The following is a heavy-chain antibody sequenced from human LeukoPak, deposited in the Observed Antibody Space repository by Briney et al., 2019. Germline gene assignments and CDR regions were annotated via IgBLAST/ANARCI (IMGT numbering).Heavy chain of an antibody. CDR1: GYIFTSYW. J-gene: IGHJ4*02. V-gene: IGHV5-51*01. CDR2: IYPGDSDT. D-gene: IGHD3-22*01. Sequence: GESPKISCEGSGYIFTSYWIGWVRQMPGKGLEWMGIIYPGDSDTRYSPSFQGQVTISVDKSISTAYLQWSSLKASDTAMYYCARGYYYDSSGYPDYWGQGTLVTVSS. CDR3: ARGYYYDSSGYPDY.